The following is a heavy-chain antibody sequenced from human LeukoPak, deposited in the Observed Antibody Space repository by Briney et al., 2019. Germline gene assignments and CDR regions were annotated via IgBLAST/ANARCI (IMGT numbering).Heavy chain of an antibody. CDR3: ARAKWELPYYFDY. J-gene: IGHJ4*02. V-gene: IGHV4-30-2*05. CDR2: IYHSGST. CDR1: GGSISSGGYY. D-gene: IGHD1-26*01. Sequence: SETLSLTCTVSGGSISSGGYYWSWIRQPPGRGLEWIGYIYHSGSTYYNPSLKSRVTISVDMSKNQFSLKLSSVTAADTAVYYCARAKWELPYYFDYWGQGTLVTVSS.